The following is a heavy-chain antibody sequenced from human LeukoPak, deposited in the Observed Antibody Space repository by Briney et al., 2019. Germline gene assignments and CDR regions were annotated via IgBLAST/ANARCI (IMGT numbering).Heavy chain of an antibody. D-gene: IGHD2-15*01. CDR3: ARGRTGYCSGGSCYLSIYYYYYYMDV. V-gene: IGHV4-34*01. Sequence: LKFSCEASGFTFSSYSMNWFRQPPGKGLEWIGEINHSGSTNYNPSLKSRVTISVDTSKNQFSLKLSSVTAADTAVYYCARGRTGYCSGGSCYLSIYYYYYYMDVWGKGTTVTVSS. J-gene: IGHJ6*03. CDR1: GFTFSSYS. CDR2: INHSGST.